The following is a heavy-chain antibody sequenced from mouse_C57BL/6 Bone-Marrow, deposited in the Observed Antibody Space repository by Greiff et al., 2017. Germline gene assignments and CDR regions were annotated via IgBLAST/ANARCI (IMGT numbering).Heavy chain of an antibody. CDR3: ARTGIMDY. CDR2: IRNKANGYTT. J-gene: IGHJ4*01. Sequence: EVKLMESGGGLVQPGGSLSLSCAASGFTFTDYYMSWVRPPPGKALEWLGFIRNKANGYTTEYSASVQGRFTISRDNSQSILYLQMNALRAEDSATYYCARTGIMDYWGQGTSVTVSS. V-gene: IGHV7-3*01. CDR1: GFTFTDYY.